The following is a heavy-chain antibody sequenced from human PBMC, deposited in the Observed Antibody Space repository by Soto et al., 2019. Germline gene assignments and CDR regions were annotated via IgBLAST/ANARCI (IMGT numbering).Heavy chain of an antibody. Sequence: EVQLVETGGGLIQPGGSLRLSCAASGFTVSSNYMSWVRQAPGKGLEWVSVIYSGGSTYYAYSVKGRFTISRDNSKNTLYLQMNSLRAEDTAVYYCARDPTLRSGIPDWGQGTLVTVSS. D-gene: IGHD1-26*01. CDR1: GFTVSSNY. V-gene: IGHV3-53*02. J-gene: IGHJ4*02. CDR2: IYSGGST. CDR3: ARDPTLRSGIPD.